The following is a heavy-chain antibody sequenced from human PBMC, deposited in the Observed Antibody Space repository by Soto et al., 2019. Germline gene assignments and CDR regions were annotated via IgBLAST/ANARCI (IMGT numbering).Heavy chain of an antibody. CDR2: IYQRGNT. CDR1: GGSISSDGYS. J-gene: IGHJ6*02. V-gene: IGHV4-30-2*01. D-gene: IGHD3-10*01. Sequence: QLQLQESGSGLVKPSQTLSLTCAVSGGSISSDGYSWSWIRQPPGKGLEWIGYIYQRGNTNYNPSLKTRGTLSADRSKNQFSLKLSPVTAADTAVYYGASAYGSGSYLLGMDVWGQGTPVTVSS. CDR3: ASAYGSGSYLLGMDV.